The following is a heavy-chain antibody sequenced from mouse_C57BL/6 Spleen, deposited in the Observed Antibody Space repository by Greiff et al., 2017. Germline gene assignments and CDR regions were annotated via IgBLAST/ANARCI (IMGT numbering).Heavy chain of an antibody. CDR2: IWSGGST. V-gene: IGHV2-2*01. CDR3: ARTAGSSGGFAY. CDR1: GFSLTSYG. D-gene: IGHD1-1*01. Sequence: VQLQQSGPGLVQPSQSLSITCTVSGFSLTSYGVHWVRQSPGKGLEWLGVIWSGGSTDYNAAFISRLSISKDNSKSQVFFKMNSLQADDTAIYYCARTAGSSGGFAYWGQGTLVTVSA. J-gene: IGHJ3*01.